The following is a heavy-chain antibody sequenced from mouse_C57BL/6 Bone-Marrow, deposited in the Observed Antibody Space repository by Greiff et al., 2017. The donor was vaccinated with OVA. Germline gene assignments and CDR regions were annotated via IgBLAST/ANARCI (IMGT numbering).Heavy chain of an antibody. D-gene: IGHD1-2*01. CDR1: GYTFTSYW. J-gene: IGHJ2*01. CDR2: IDPNSGGT. Sequence: QVQLKQPGAELVKPGASVKLSCKASGYTFTSYWMHWVKQRPGRVLEWIGRIDPNSGGTKYNEKFKSKATLTVDKPSSTAYMELRSLTSEDSAVYFCARRGYGQYYFDYGGQGTTLTVSS. V-gene: IGHV1-62-3*01. CDR3: ARRGYGQYYFDY.